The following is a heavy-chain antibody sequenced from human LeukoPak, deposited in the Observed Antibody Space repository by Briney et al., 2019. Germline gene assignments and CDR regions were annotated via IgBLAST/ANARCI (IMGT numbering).Heavy chain of an antibody. CDR3: AREGWEPYPFDI. J-gene: IGHJ3*02. D-gene: IGHD1-26*01. Sequence: PSQTLSLTCTVSGGSITSGGYYWSWIRQAPGRGLEWIGYIYHSGDTYSNPSLKGRATVSMDRSKNQFSLNLSSVTAADTAVYYCAREGWEPYPFDIWGQGTMVTVSS. V-gene: IGHV4-30-2*01. CDR1: GGSITSGGYY. CDR2: IYHSGDT.